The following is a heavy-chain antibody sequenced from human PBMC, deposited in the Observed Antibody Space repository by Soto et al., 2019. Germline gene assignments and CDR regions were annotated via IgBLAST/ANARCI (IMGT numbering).Heavy chain of an antibody. CDR2: IWYDGSNK. J-gene: IGHJ3*02. Sequence: GGSLRLSCAASGFTFSSYGMHWVRQAPGKGLEWVAVIWYDGSNKYYADSVKGRFTISRDNSKNTLYLQMNSLRAEDTAVYYCASLHDYYDSSGYDAFDIWGQGTMVTVSS. CDR3: ASLHDYYDSSGYDAFDI. V-gene: IGHV3-33*01. D-gene: IGHD3-22*01. CDR1: GFTFSSYG.